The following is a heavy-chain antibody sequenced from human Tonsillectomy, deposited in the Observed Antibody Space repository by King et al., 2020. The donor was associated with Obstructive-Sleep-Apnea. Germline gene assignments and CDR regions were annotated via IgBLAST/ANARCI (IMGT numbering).Heavy chain of an antibody. Sequence: VQLVESGGGLVKPGGSLRLSCAASGFTFSSYSMNWVRQAPGKGLEWVSSISSSSSYIYYADSVKGRFTISRDNAKNSLYLQMNSLRAEDTAVYYCAGDRPYCGGDCYSMDVWGQGTTVTVSS. V-gene: IGHV3-21*01. CDR2: ISSSSSYI. D-gene: IGHD2-21*02. CDR1: GFTFSSYS. CDR3: AGDRPYCGGDCYSMDV. J-gene: IGHJ6*02.